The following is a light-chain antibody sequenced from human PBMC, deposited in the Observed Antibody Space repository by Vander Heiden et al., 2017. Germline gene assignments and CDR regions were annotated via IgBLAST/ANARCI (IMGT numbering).Light chain of an antibody. J-gene: IGKJ3*01. V-gene: IGKV3-20*01. CDR3: HYGSPPQIT. CDR1: QSVSSNY. Sequence: EIVLTQPPSTLSLSQGERATLSCRASQSVSSNYLACYHHKPGQAPRLLIYGASSRAAGIPDRFSGSGSGTDFTLTISRLEPEDFAVYFCHYGSPPQITFGPGTKVDVK. CDR2: GAS.